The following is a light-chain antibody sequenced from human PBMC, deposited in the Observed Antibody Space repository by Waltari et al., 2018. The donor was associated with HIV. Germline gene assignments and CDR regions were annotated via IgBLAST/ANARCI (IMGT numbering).Light chain of an antibody. J-gene: IGKJ1*01. Sequence: EIVMTQSPATLSVSPGERVTLSCRASQSITTKLALYQQTPGQAPRLLIYGASTRAPGIPDRFSGSGSGTEFTLTISSLQSEDFAIYYCQQYKNWPPWTFGQGTKVEI. CDR2: GAS. CDR3: QQYKNWPPWT. V-gene: IGKV3-15*01. CDR1: QSITTK.